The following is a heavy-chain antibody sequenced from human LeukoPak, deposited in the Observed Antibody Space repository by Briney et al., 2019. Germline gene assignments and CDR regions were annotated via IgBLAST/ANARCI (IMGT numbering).Heavy chain of an antibody. Sequence: ASVKVPCKVSGYTLTELSMHWVRQAPGKGLEWMGGFDPEDGETIYAQKFQGRVTMTEDTSTDTAYMELSSLRSEDTAVYYCATDPIESGYCSSTSCSSDYWGQGTLVTVSS. CDR1: GYTLTELS. CDR3: ATDPIESGYCSSTSCSSDY. D-gene: IGHD2-2*01. V-gene: IGHV1-24*01. J-gene: IGHJ4*02. CDR2: FDPEDGET.